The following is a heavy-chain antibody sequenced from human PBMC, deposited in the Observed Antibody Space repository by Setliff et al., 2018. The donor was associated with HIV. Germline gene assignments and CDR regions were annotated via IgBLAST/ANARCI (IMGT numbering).Heavy chain of an antibody. CDR3: ARGDTAMVRFFDY. CDR1: GGSISRGDYY. V-gene: IGHV4-61*09. CDR2: IYTSGTTSGST. Sequence: PSETLSLTCTVSGGSISRGDYYWNWIRQPAGKGLEWIGHIYTSGTTSGSTYYNPSLKSRVIISVDMSKNQFSLNLNSVTAADTAVYHCARGDTAMVRFFDYWGQGTLVTVSS. D-gene: IGHD5-18*01. J-gene: IGHJ4*02.